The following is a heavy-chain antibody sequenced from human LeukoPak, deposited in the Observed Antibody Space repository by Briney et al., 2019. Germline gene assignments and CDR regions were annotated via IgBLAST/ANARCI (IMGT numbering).Heavy chain of an antibody. V-gene: IGHV3-7*01. CDR1: GFSFSDYG. Sequence: PGGSLRLSCVASGFSFSDYGMTWVRQAPGKGLEFVSNIMMGGSDKYYVDSVKGRFTLSRDNSKNSVYLQMNRLRVEDTAVYYCVRRNLFDYWGQGTVVTVSS. CDR3: VRRNLFDY. J-gene: IGHJ4*02. CDR2: IMMGGSDK. D-gene: IGHD1-14*01.